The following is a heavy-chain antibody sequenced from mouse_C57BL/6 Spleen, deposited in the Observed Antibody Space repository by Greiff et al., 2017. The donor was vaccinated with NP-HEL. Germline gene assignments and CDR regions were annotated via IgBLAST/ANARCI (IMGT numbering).Heavy chain of an antibody. V-gene: IGHV1-53*01. CDR1: GYTFTSYW. CDR3: ARRKNSDDSNYEGFAY. J-gene: IGHJ3*01. CDR2: INPSNGGT. D-gene: IGHD2-5*01. Sequence: QVQLQQPGTELVKPGASVKLSCKASGYTFTSYWMHWVKQRPGQGLEWIGNINPSNGGTNYNEKFKGKATLPVDKSSSTAYMQLSSLTSEDSAVYDWARRKNSDDSNYEGFAYGGQGTLVTVAA.